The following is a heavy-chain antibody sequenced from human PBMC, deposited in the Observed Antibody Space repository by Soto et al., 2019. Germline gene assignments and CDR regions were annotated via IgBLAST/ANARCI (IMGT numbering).Heavy chain of an antibody. D-gene: IGHD4-17*01. V-gene: IGHV4-59*01. CDR1: GGSIRSYY. Sequence: PSETLSLTCTVSGGSIRSYYWSWIRQPPGKGLEWIGYIYYSGSTNYNPSLKSRVTISVDTSKNQFSLKLSSVTAADTAVYYCARAYGDYVFDYWGQGTLVTVS. CDR2: IYYSGST. CDR3: ARAYGDYVFDY. J-gene: IGHJ4*02.